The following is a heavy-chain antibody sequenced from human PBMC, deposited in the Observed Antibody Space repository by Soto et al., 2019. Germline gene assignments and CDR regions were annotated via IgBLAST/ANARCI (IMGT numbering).Heavy chain of an antibody. V-gene: IGHV3-33*01. CDR1: GFTFSSYC. CDR2: IWYDGSNK. Sequence: GGSLRLSCAASGFTFSSYCMHWVRQAPGKGLEWVAVIWYDGSNKYYADSVKGRFTISRDNSKNTLYLQMNSLRAEDTAVYYCARGPIVVVPAATSKYYGMDVWGQGTTVTVSS. CDR3: ARGPIVVVPAATSKYYGMDV. D-gene: IGHD2-2*01. J-gene: IGHJ6*02.